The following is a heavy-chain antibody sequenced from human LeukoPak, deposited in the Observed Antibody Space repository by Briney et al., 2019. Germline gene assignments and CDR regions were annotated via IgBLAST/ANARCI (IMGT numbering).Heavy chain of an antibody. CDR2: IYYSGTT. CDR1: GDSISSYY. D-gene: IGHD3-9*01. CDR3: ARLGLIYDILTDYSEGGFDY. J-gene: IGHJ4*02. Sequence: SETLSLTCTVSGDSISSYYWSWIRQPPGKGLEWIGYIYYSGTTNYNPSLKSRVTISVDTSKNQFSLKLSSVTAADTAVYYCARLGLIYDILTDYSEGGFDYWGQGTLVTVSS. V-gene: IGHV4-59*08.